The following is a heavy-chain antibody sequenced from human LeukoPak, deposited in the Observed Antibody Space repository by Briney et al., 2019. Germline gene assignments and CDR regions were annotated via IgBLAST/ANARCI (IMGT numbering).Heavy chain of an antibody. CDR3: ASTEMSLAAYYFDY. D-gene: IGHD2-15*01. Sequence: SETLSLTCTVSGGSISSYYWSWIRQPPGKGLEWIGYIYYSGSTNYNPSLKSRVTISVDTSKNQFSLKLSSVTAADTAVFYCASTEMSLAAYYFDYWGQGTLVTVSS. CDR2: IYYSGST. CDR1: GGSISSYY. V-gene: IGHV4-59*01. J-gene: IGHJ4*02.